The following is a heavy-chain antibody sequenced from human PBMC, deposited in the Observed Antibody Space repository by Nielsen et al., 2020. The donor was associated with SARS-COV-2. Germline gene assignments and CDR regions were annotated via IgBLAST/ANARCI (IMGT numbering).Heavy chain of an antibody. J-gene: IGHJ4*02. V-gene: IGHV3-33*01. D-gene: IGHD3-22*01. CDR2: IWYDGSNK. CDR1: GFTFSSYG. Sequence: GESLKISCAASGFTFSSYGMHWVRQAPGKGLEWVAVIWYDGSNKYYADSVKGRFTISRDNSKTTLYLQMHSLRAEDTAVYDCARELYYYSSYYFDYWGQGTLVTFSS. CDR3: ARELYYYSSYYFDY.